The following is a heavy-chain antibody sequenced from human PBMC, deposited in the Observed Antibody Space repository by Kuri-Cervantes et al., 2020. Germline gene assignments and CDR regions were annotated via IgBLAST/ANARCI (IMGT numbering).Heavy chain of an antibody. CDR2: ISWNSGSI. J-gene: IGHJ4*02. Sequence: GGSLRLSCIASGFTLHDCAMHWFRQAPGKGLEWVSGISWNSGSIGYADSVKGRFTISRDNAKNSLYLQMNSLRAEDTALYYCAKDHGYSYGSFDYWGQGNLVTVSS. V-gene: IGHV3-9*01. D-gene: IGHD5-18*01. CDR3: AKDHGYSYGSFDY. CDR1: GFTLHDCA.